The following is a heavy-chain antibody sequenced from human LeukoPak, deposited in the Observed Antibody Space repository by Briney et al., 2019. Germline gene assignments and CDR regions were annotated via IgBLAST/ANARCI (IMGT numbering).Heavy chain of an antibody. Sequence: SETLSHTCTVAGGSIISSSYYWCWIHQPPGKVLEWIGSIYYSGSTYYNPSLKSRVPMSVDTSKNQFSLKLSSVTAAHTAVYYCARRGSSSWYYFDCWGQGTLVSVSS. V-gene: IGHV4-39*01. D-gene: IGHD6-13*01. CDR1: GGSIISSSYY. J-gene: IGHJ4*02. CDR2: IYYSGST. CDR3: ARRGSSSWYYFDC.